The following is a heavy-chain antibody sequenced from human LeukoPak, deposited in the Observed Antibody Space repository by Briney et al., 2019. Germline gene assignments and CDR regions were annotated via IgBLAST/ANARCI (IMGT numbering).Heavy chain of an antibody. V-gene: IGHV3-48*01. CDR1: GFTFSTYG. Sequence: PGGSLRLSCAASGFTFSTYGMNWVRQAPGKGLEWVSYISSSSTSIYYADSVKGRFTISRDNAKNSLYLEMNSLRGEDTAVYYCGNGYNLDYWGQGAQVTVSS. CDR2: ISSSSTSI. D-gene: IGHD5-24*01. CDR3: GNGYNLDY. J-gene: IGHJ4*02.